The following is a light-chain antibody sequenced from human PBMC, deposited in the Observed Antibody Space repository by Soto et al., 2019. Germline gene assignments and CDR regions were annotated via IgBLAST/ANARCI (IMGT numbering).Light chain of an antibody. CDR3: TSFGGGSNAAL. CDR1: SSDVGGYNY. J-gene: IGLJ2*01. Sequence: QSALTQPPSASGSLGQSVTISCTGTSSDVGGYNYVSWHQQHPGKAPKVMIYEVTKRPPGVPDRFSGSKSGNTAPLTVSGAQAEDDADYYCTSFGGGSNAALLGGGIKLSVL. V-gene: IGLV2-8*01. CDR2: EVT.